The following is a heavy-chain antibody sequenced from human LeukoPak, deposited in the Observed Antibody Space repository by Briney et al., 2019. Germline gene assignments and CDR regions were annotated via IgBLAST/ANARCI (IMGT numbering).Heavy chain of an antibody. CDR3: ARDLYYGSGTYDY. V-gene: IGHV4-34*01. CDR1: GGSFSGYY. J-gene: IGHJ4*02. Sequence: PSETLSLTCTVSGGSFSGYYWNWIRQPPGKGLEWIGQIYHSGSTNYNPSLKSRVTISVDTSKNQFSLKLSSVTAADTAVYYCARDLYYGSGTYDYWGQGTLVTVSS. CDR2: IYHSGST. D-gene: IGHD3-10*01.